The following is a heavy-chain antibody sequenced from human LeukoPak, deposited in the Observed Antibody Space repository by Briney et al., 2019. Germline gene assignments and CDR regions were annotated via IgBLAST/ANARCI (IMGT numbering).Heavy chain of an antibody. CDR2: ISGSGGST. CDR1: GFTFSSYA. J-gene: IGHJ4*02. V-gene: IGHV3-23*01. D-gene: IGHD3-9*01. CDR3: AKSEDYDILTGYYPLDY. Sequence: GGSLRLSCAASGFTFSSYAMSWVRQAPGKGLEWVSAISGSGGSTYYADSMKGRFTISRDNSKNTLYLQMNSLRAEDTAVYYCAKSEDYDILTGYYPLDYWGQGTLVTASS.